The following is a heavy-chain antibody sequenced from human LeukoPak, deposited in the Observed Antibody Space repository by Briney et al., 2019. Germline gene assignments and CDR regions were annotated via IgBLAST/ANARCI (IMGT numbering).Heavy chain of an antibody. Sequence: GGSLRLSCAASGFTFSSYGMHWVRQAPGKGLEWVAVIWYDGSNKYYADSVKGQFTISRDNSKNTLYLQMNSLRAEDTAVYYCARAFTRGYSYGAEVGYWGQGTLVTVSS. CDR3: ARAFTRGYSYGAEVGY. J-gene: IGHJ4*02. CDR1: GFTFSSYG. V-gene: IGHV3-33*01. D-gene: IGHD5-18*01. CDR2: IWYDGSNK.